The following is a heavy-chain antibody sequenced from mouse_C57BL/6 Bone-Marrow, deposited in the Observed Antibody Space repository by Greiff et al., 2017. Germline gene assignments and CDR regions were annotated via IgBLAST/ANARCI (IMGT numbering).Heavy chain of an antibody. CDR1: GYSITSGYY. J-gene: IGHJ4*01. Sequence: EVQLQESGPGLVKPSQSLSLTCSVTGYSITSGYYWNWIRQFPGNKLEWMGYISYDGSNNYNPSLKNRISITRDTSKNQFFLKLNSVTTEDTATYYCARADYYGSSSYYYAMDYWGQGTSVTVSS. CDR2: ISYDGSN. V-gene: IGHV3-6*01. D-gene: IGHD1-1*01. CDR3: ARADYYGSSSYYYAMDY.